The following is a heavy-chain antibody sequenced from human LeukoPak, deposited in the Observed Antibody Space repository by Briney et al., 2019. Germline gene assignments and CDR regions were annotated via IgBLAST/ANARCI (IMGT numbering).Heavy chain of an antibody. Sequence: QPSETLSLTCTVSGDSITDDYYTWIRQPAGKGLEWIGRIYTSGSTNYNPSLKSRVTMSVDTSKNQFSLKLSSVTAADTAVYYCARDDPGIPGYMDVWGKGTTVTVSS. CDR2: IYTSGST. CDR1: GDSITDDY. V-gene: IGHV4-4*07. J-gene: IGHJ6*03. CDR3: ARDDPGIPGYMDV. D-gene: IGHD6-13*01.